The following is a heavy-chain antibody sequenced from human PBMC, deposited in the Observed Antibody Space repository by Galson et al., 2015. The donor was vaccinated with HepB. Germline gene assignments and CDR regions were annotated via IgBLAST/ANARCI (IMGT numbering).Heavy chain of an antibody. Sequence: SLRLSCAASGFTFSSYAMSWVRQAPGKGLGWVSAISGSGGSTYYADSVKGRFTISRDNSKNTLYLQMNSLRAEDTAVYYCAKVRGVLRFLEWLTNDYWGQGTLVTVSS. D-gene: IGHD3-3*01. V-gene: IGHV3-23*01. CDR3: AKVRGVLRFLEWLTNDY. CDR1: GFTFSSYA. J-gene: IGHJ4*02. CDR2: ISGSGGST.